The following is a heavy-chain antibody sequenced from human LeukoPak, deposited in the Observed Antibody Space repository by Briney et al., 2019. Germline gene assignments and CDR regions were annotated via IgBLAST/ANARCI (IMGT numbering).Heavy chain of an antibody. D-gene: IGHD2-2*01. Sequence: GGSLRLTCAASGFTFSSYGMHWVRQAPGKGLEWVAAISHDGSNKYYADSVKGRFTISRDNSKNTLYLQMNSLRAEDTAVYYCAKDRGKYCSRTSCDPDYWGQGTLVTVSS. CDR3: AKDRGKYCSRTSCDPDY. CDR2: ISHDGSNK. J-gene: IGHJ4*02. CDR1: GFTFSSYG. V-gene: IGHV3-30*18.